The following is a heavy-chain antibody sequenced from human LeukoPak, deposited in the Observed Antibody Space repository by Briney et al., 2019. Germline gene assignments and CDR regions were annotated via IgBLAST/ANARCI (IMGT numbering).Heavy chain of an antibody. CDR1: GFPFETNA. V-gene: IGHV3-23*01. D-gene: IGHD5-18*01. Sequence: GGSLGLSCATSGFPFETNAMSWVRQAPGKGLEWVATIGNTETFYADSVTGRFTISRDNSKNTVNLQMNRLRVEDTAIYYCAKDWIQFNRVFDCFDSWGQGTLVTVSS. CDR2: IGNTET. CDR3: AKDWIQFNRVFDCFDS. J-gene: IGHJ4*02.